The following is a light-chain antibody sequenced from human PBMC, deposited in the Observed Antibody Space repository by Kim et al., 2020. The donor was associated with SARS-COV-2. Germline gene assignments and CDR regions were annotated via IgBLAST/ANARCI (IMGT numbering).Light chain of an antibody. CDR1: KLGDKY. CDR3: QAWDSSTVV. V-gene: IGLV3-1*01. J-gene: IGLJ2*01. Sequence: VSPGQTASITCSGDKLGDKYACWYQQKPGQSPVLVIYQDSKRPSGIPERFSGSNSGNTATLTISGTQAVDEADYYCQAWDSSTVVFGGGTQLTVL. CDR2: QDS.